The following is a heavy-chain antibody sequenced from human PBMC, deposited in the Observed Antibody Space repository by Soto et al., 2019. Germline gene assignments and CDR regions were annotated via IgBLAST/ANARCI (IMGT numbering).Heavy chain of an antibody. Sequence: SETLSLTCIVSGESISSSSYYWGWIRQPPGNGLEWIGSIYYSGRTYYNPSFKSRVTISIDTSKNQFSLKLSSVTATATAVYYCARQRTTVVTQAYFDHWGQGALVTVSS. D-gene: IGHD2-21*02. CDR1: GESISSSSYY. J-gene: IGHJ4*02. CDR3: ARQRTTVVTQAYFDH. CDR2: IYYSGRT. V-gene: IGHV4-39*01.